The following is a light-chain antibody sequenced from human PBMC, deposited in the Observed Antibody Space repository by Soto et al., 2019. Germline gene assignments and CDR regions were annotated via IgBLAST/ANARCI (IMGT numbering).Light chain of an antibody. CDR2: AAS. Sequence: AIQMTQSPSSLSPSVGDRVTITCRASQGIRDELGWYQQKAGKAPNLLISAASRLQSGVPSRFSGRGSGTDFTLTISSLQPEDFATYYCLQDYDYPRTFGQGTKVELK. CDR1: QGIRDE. J-gene: IGKJ1*01. V-gene: IGKV1-6*01. CDR3: LQDYDYPRT.